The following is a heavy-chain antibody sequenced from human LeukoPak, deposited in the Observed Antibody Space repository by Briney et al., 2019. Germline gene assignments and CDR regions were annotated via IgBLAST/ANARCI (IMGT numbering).Heavy chain of an antibody. CDR3: ARDGTYYGDYEDYFDY. D-gene: IGHD4-17*01. V-gene: IGHV1-46*01. J-gene: IGHJ4*02. Sequence: ASVTVSCKASGYTFTSYYMDWVRQARGQGLEWMGIINPSGGSTSYAQKFQGRVTMTRDTSTSTVYMELSSLRSEDTAVYHCARDGTYYGDYEDYFDYWGQGTLVTVSS. CDR1: GYTFTSYY. CDR2: INPSGGST.